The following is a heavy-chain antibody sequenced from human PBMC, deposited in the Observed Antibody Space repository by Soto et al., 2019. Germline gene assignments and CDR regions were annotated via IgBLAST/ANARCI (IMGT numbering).Heavy chain of an antibody. CDR2: IHHSGST. V-gene: IGHV4-34*01. Sequence: PSETLSLTCAVYGGSFSGYYWSWIRQPPGKGLEWIGEIHHSGSTNYNRSLKSRFTISVDTSKNQFSLKLSAVTDADTAVYYCARGLLTTVTTFTPLGRRLNWFDPWGQGTLVTVSS. D-gene: IGHD4-4*01. CDR1: GGSFSGYY. CDR3: ARGLLTTVTTFTPLGRRLNWFDP. J-gene: IGHJ5*02.